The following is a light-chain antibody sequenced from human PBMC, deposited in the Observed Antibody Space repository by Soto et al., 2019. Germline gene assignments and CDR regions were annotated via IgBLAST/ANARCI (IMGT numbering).Light chain of an antibody. Sequence: EIVLTQSPGTLSLSPGERATLSCRASQSLSNNIYLAWYQQKPGQAPRLLIYHASTRATGIPARFSGSGSGTDFTLTIRGLEPEDFAVYYCQQRTNRPPITFGQGTRREIK. CDR2: HAS. V-gene: IGKV3-11*01. CDR1: QSLSNNIY. CDR3: QQRTNRPPIT. J-gene: IGKJ5*01.